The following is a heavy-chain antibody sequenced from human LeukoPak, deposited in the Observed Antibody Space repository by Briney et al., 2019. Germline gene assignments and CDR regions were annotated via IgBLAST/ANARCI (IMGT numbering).Heavy chain of an antibody. CDR1: GYTFTGYY. V-gene: IGHV1-2*02. D-gene: IGHD6-13*01. Sequence: ASVKVSCKTSGYTFTGYYIHWVRQAPGQGLEWMGWINPNSGGTNYAQKFQGRVTMTRDTSLSTAYMELSGLTSDDTAVYYCARQEGSPYYFDYWGQGTLVTVSS. J-gene: IGHJ4*02. CDR2: INPNSGGT. CDR3: ARQEGSPYYFDY.